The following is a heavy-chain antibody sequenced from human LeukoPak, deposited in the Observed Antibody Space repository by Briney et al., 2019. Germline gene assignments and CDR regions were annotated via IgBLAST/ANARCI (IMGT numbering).Heavy chain of an antibody. CDR1: GFTFSAYT. D-gene: IGHD3-9*01. V-gene: IGHV3-11*04. Sequence: PGGSLRLSCATSGFTFSAYTMSWIRQAPGKGLEWLSHISSRDGTIDYADSVKGRFTISRDNAKNSLYLQMNSLRTEDTAVYYCARVGSYHDILTGQNWFDPWGQGTLVSVSS. CDR2: ISSRDGTI. CDR3: ARVGSYHDILTGQNWFDP. J-gene: IGHJ5*02.